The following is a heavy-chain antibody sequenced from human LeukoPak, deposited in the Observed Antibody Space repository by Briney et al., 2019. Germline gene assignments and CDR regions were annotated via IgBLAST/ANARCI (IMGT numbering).Heavy chain of an antibody. CDR1: GFTFSRYA. D-gene: IGHD3-9*01. Sequence: GGSLRLSCAASGFTFSRYAMYWVRQAPGKGLEWVAVISYDGSNKYYADSVKGRFTISRDNSKNTLYLQMNSLRAEDTAVYYCAREGFDWLLYFYYYYYGMDVWGQGTTVTVSS. CDR3: AREGFDWLLYFYYYYYGMDV. V-gene: IGHV3-30-3*01. CDR2: ISYDGSNK. J-gene: IGHJ6*02.